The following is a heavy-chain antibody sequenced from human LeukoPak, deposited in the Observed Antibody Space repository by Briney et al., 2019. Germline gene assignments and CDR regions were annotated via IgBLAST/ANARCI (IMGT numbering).Heavy chain of an antibody. CDR3: ARAPGGYGIDY. V-gene: IGHV4-34*01. J-gene: IGHJ4*02. CDR2: INHSGST. CDR1: GGSFSGYY. Sequence: PSETLSLTCAVYGGSFSGYYWSWIRQPPGKGLEWIGEINHSGSTNYNPSLKSRVTISVDTSKNQFSLKLSSVTLADTAVYYCARAPGGYGIDYWGQGTLVTVSS. D-gene: IGHD4-17*01.